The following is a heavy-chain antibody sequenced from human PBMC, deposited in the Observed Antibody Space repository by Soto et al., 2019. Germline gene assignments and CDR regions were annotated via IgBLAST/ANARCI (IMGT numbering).Heavy chain of an antibody. CDR2: MNPNSGNT. J-gene: IGHJ6*02. D-gene: IGHD3-3*01. Sequence: GASVKVSCKASGYTFTSYDINWVRQATGQGLEWMGWMNPNSGNTGYAQKFQGRVTMTRNTSISTAYMELSSLRSEDTAVYYCVRARNYDFWSGYYDYYYGMDVWGQGTTVTVSS. CDR3: VRARNYDFWSGYYDYYYGMDV. CDR1: GYTFTSYD. V-gene: IGHV1-8*01.